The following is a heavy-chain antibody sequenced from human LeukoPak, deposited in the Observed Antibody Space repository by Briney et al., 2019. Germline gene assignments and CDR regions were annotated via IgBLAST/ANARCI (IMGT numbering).Heavy chain of an antibody. CDR1: GFPFSTYG. CDR2: THADAIHGNNK. CDR3: VTGGGYYYDH. Sequence: PGRSLRLSCAASGFPFSTYGLHWVRQAPGKRLEWVAVTHADAIHGNNKYYADSVKGRFTISRDNSKNTFYLQMDSLRAEDTAVYFCVTGGGYYYDHWGQGTLVIVSS. D-gene: IGHD3-22*01. V-gene: IGHV3-33*01. J-gene: IGHJ4*02.